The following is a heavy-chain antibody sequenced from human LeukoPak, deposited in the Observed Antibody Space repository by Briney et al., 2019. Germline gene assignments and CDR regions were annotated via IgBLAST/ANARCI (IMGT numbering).Heavy chain of an antibody. CDR1: GFTFSSYE. V-gene: IGHV3-48*03. CDR3: AKEYYYDIFFLFDP. D-gene: IGHD3-22*01. CDR2: ISSSGSTI. Sequence: PGGSLRLSCAASGFTFSSYEMNWVRQAPGKGLEWVSYISSSGSTIYYADSVKGRFTISRDNAKNSLYLQMNSLRAEDTAVYYCAKEYYYDIFFLFDPWGQGTLVTVSS. J-gene: IGHJ5*02.